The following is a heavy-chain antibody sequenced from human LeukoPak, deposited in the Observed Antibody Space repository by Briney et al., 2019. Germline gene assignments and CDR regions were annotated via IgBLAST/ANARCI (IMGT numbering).Heavy chain of an antibody. CDR2: IWYDGSNK. D-gene: IGHD3-10*01. CDR1: GFTFCSYG. Sequence: PGGSLRLSCAAPGFTFCSYGMHWGRQAPGKGLEWVAAIWYDGSNKYYADSVKGRVTISRDNSKNTLYLQMNSLRDEDSAVYYCARSAKVRGVTKNWFDPWGQRTLVTVSS. V-gene: IGHV3-33*01. J-gene: IGHJ5*02. CDR3: ARSAKVRGVTKNWFDP.